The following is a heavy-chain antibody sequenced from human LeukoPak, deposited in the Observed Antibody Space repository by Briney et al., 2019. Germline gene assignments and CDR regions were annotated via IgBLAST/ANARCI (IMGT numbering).Heavy chain of an antibody. V-gene: IGHV4-59*01. CDR3: ARGIYGGGYCGGDCAGNFQH. D-gene: IGHD2-21*02. CDR1: GGSISSYY. Sequence: PSETLSLTCTVSGGSISSYYWSWIRQPPGKGLEWIGYIYYSGSTNYNPSLKSRVTISVDTSENQFSLKLSSVTAADTAVYYCARGIYGGGYCGGDCAGNFQHWGQGTLVTVSS. J-gene: IGHJ1*01. CDR2: IYYSGST.